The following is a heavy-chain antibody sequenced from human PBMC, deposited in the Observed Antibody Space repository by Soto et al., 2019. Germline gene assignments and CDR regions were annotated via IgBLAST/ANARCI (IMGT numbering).Heavy chain of an antibody. CDR1: GGTFSSYA. CDR2: IIPIFGTA. J-gene: IGHJ3*02. CDR3: AREPLDYDAFDI. Sequence: GASVKVSCKASGGTFSSYAISRVRQAPGQGLEWMGGIIPIFGTANYAQKFQGRVTITADKSTSTAYMELSSLRSEDTAVYYCAREPLDYDAFDIWGQGTMVTVS. D-gene: IGHD3-16*01. V-gene: IGHV1-69*06.